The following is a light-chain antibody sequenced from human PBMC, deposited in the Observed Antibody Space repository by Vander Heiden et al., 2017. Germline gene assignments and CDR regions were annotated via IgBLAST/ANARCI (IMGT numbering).Light chain of an antibody. CDR3: QQANSYPLT. J-gene: IGKJ4*01. V-gene: IGKV1-12*01. Sequence: DIQTTQSPSSVSASVGARVTITCRASQGISSWLAWYQQKPEKAPKLRIYAASSLQSGVPSRFRGSGSGADFTLTISSLRPEDFATYYCQQANSYPLTFGGGTKVEIK. CDR2: AAS. CDR1: QGISSW.